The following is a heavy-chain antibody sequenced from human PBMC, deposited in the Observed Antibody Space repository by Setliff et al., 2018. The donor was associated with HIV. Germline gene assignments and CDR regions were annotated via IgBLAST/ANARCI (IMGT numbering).Heavy chain of an antibody. Sequence: PSETLSLTCTVSGGSISSGSYYWSWIRQPAGKGLEWIGHIYTSGSTNYNPSLKSRVTISVDTSKNQFSLKLSSVTAADTAVYYCARGAYCSGGSCYATLYYFDYWGQGTLVTVSS. CDR1: GGSISSGSYY. D-gene: IGHD2-15*01. J-gene: IGHJ4*02. CDR2: IYTSGST. V-gene: IGHV4-61*09. CDR3: ARGAYCSGGSCYATLYYFDY.